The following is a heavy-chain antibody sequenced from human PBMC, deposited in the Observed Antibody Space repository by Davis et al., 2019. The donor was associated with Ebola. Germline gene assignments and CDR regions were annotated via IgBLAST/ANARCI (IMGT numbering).Heavy chain of an antibody. Sequence: AASVKVSCKASGYTLTSYTISWVRQAPGQGLEWMGWISTYNGNTNYAQKLQGRVTMTTDTSTSTAYMELRSLRSDDTAVYYCARDFPYGGPMDVWGQGTTVTVSS. V-gene: IGHV1-18*01. CDR3: ARDFPYGGPMDV. D-gene: IGHD4-23*01. J-gene: IGHJ6*02. CDR2: ISTYNGNT. CDR1: GYTLTSYT.